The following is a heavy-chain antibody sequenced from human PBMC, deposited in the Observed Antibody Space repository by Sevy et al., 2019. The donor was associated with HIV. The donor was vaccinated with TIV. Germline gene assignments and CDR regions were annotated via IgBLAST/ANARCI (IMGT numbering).Heavy chain of an antibody. CDR3: ARIPNLRDYYDSSGPFDY. CDR2: ISSSSSYI. Sequence: GGSLRLSCAASGFTFSSYSMNWVRQAPGKGLEWVSSISSSSSYIYYADSVKGRFTISRDNAKNSLYLQMNSLRAEDTAVYYCARIPNLRDYYDSSGPFDYWGQRTLVTVSS. V-gene: IGHV3-21*01. D-gene: IGHD3-22*01. CDR1: GFTFSSYS. J-gene: IGHJ4*02.